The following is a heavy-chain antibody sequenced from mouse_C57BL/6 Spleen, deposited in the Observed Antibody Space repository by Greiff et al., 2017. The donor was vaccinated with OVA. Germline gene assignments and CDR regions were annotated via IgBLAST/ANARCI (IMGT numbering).Heavy chain of an antibody. D-gene: IGHD2-2*01. Sequence: VQLQQPGAELVRPGSSVKLSCKASGFTFTSYWMHWVKQRPIQGLEWIGNIDPSDSETHYNQKFKDKATLTVDKSSSTAYMQLSSLTSEDSAVYYCAREGLRRGWYFDVWGTGTTVTVSS. CDR2: IDPSDSET. CDR3: AREGLRRGWYFDV. V-gene: IGHV1-52*01. J-gene: IGHJ1*03. CDR1: GFTFTSYW.